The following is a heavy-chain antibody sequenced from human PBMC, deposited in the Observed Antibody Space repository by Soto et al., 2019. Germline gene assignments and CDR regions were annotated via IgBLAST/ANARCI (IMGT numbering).Heavy chain of an antibody. CDR3: ARAGHSSSSEGANWFDP. CDR2: IYYSGST. J-gene: IGHJ5*02. Sequence: QVQLQESGPGLVKPSQTLSLTCTVSGGSISSGGYYWSWIRQHPGKGLEWIGYIYYSGSTYFNPSLKSQLTISVDTSKSQFSLQLSSVTAADTAVYYCARAGHSSSSEGANWFDPWGQGTLVTVSS. V-gene: IGHV4-31*01. CDR1: GGSISSGGYY. D-gene: IGHD6-6*01.